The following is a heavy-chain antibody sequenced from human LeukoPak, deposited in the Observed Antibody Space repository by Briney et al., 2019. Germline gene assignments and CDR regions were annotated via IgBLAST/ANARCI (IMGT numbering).Heavy chain of an antibody. Sequence: ASVKVSCKASGYTFTDYFLHWVRQAPGQGLEWRGWMNPNTGATDYAQNFQGRVTMTRDTSISAVYMELSSLRSGDTAVYYCARVLYHYDSRGMFDFWAQGTLVTVSS. D-gene: IGHD3-22*01. CDR2: MNPNTGAT. J-gene: IGHJ5*01. CDR1: GYTFTDYF. CDR3: ARVLYHYDSRGMFDF. V-gene: IGHV1-2*02.